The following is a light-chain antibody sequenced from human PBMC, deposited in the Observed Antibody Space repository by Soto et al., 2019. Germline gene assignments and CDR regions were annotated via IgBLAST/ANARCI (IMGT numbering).Light chain of an antibody. CDR2: AAS. CDR1: QSISSY. V-gene: IGKV1-39*01. Sequence: DIQMTQSPSSLSASVGDRVTITCRASQSISSYLHWYQQKPGQAPKLLIYAASTLQSGVPSRFSGSGSGTDFTLPISILQHEDFATYYCQQSYSTPLTFGGGTKVEIK. J-gene: IGKJ4*01. CDR3: QQSYSTPLT.